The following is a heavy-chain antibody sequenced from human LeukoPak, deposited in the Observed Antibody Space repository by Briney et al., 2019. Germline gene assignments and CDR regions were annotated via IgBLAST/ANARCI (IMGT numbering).Heavy chain of an antibody. D-gene: IGHD2-2*03. CDR3: ARVGVYGLCTSSACFSPFDC. J-gene: IGHJ4*02. CDR2: IYHTGYS. Sequence: PSETLSLTCSVSNYSLKRGYYWGWIRQPPGKGLEWIGNIYHTGYSYSNPSLKSRVSLSVDTSKNQFSLRLSSVTAADTAVYYCARVGVYGLCTSSACFSPFDCWGQGTLVTVSS. V-gene: IGHV4-38-2*02. CDR1: NYSLKRGYY.